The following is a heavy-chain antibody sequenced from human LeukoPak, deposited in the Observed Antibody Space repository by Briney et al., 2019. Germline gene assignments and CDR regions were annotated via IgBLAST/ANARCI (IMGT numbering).Heavy chain of an antibody. CDR2: ISGSGGST. CDR3: AKDLALQAGYYFDY. V-gene: IGHV3-23*01. J-gene: IGHJ4*02. Sequence: PGGSLRLSXAASGFTFSSYAMSWIRQAPGKGLEWVSAISGSGGSTYYADSVKGRFTISRDNSKNTLYLQMNSLRAEDTAVYYCAKDLALQAGYYFDYWGQGTLVTVSS. CDR1: GFTFSSYA. D-gene: IGHD6-13*01.